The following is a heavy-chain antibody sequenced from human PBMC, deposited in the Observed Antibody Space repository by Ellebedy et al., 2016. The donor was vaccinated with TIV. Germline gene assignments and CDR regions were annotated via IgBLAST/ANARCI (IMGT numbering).Heavy chain of an antibody. J-gene: IGHJ4*02. CDR2: LGSDGAA. V-gene: IGHV3-23*01. D-gene: IGHD3-3*01. CDR3: AKDLYYWSAIDH. CDR1: GFTVSTNA. Sequence: GESLKISCAASGFTVSTNAMSWVRQAPGKGLQWVSDLGSDGAAHYTDSVKGRFTVYRDNSRNTFYLQMNSLRAEDTALYFCAKDLYYWSAIDHWGQGTLVTVSS.